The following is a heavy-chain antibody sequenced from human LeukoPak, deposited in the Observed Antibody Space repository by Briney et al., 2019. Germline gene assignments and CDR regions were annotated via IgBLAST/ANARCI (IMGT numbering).Heavy chain of an antibody. Sequence: GGSLRLSCAASGFTFSSYAMHWVRQAPGKGLEWVTIISYDGSNKYYADSVKGRFTISRDNSKNKLYLQMNSLRAGDTAVYYCARDQYGDWLNAFHIWGPGTRVTVSS. CDR2: ISYDGSNK. CDR1: GFTFSSYA. V-gene: IGHV3-30-3*01. D-gene: IGHD3-9*01. CDR3: ARDQYGDWLNAFHI. J-gene: IGHJ3*02.